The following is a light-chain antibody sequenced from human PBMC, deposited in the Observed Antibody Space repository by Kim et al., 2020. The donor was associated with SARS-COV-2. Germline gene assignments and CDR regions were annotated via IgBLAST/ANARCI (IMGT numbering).Light chain of an antibody. J-gene: IGKJ4*01. CDR2: KAS. CDR1: QSISTY. Sequence: DIQMTQSPSTVSASIGDRVTITCRASQSISTYLAWYQQKPGKAPKILIYKASTLESGVPSRFSGSGSGTEFTLTISSLQPDDFATYYCQQYNNYPLTFGGGTKVDIK. V-gene: IGKV1-5*03. CDR3: QQYNNYPLT.